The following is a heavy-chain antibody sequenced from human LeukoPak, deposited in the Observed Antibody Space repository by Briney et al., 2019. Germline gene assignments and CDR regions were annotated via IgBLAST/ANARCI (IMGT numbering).Heavy chain of an antibody. J-gene: IGHJ5*02. D-gene: IGHD3-16*01. CDR3: VNFHLGA. Sequence: GGSLRLSCSASGFTFSSYAMHWVRQAPGKGLEYFSAISSSTYYADSVKGRFTISRDNSKNTLYLQMSSLRAEDTAVYYCVNFHLGAWGQGTLVTVSS. CDR2: ISSST. CDR1: GFTFSSYA. V-gene: IGHV3-64D*09.